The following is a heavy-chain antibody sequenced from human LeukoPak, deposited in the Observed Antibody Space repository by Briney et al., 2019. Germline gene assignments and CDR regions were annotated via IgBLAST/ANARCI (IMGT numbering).Heavy chain of an antibody. CDR3: ASNSGAELRFDY. D-gene: IGHD1-26*01. CDR2: IYYSGST. CDR1: GGSISSHY. J-gene: IGHJ4*02. Sequence: PSETLSLTCTVSGGSISSHYWSWIRQPPGKGLEWIGYIYYSGSTNYNPSLKSRVTISVDTSKNQFSLKLSSVTAADTAVYYCASNSGAELRFDYWGQGTLVSVSS. V-gene: IGHV4-59*11.